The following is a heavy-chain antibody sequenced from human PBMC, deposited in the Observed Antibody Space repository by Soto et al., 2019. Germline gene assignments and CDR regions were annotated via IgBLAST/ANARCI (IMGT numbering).Heavy chain of an antibody. V-gene: IGHV4-39*02. Sequence: GPGPCTTSETLSLTCTVSGGSISSSSYYWGWIRKPPGKGLEWIGSIYYSGSTYYNPSLKSRVTISVDTSKNQFSLKLSSVTAADTAVYYCARDLVEAAARGWFDPWGQGTLVTVSS. CDR2: IYYSGST. CDR1: GGSISSSSYY. D-gene: IGHD6-13*01. CDR3: ARDLVEAAARGWFDP. J-gene: IGHJ5*02.